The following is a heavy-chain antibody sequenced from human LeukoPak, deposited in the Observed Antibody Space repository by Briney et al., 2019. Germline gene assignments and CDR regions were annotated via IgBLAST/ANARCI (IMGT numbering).Heavy chain of an antibody. CDR3: ARSQTKRSTSRERRIHYYGMDV. J-gene: IGHJ6*04. CDR2: INHSGST. D-gene: IGHD2-2*01. V-gene: IGHV4-34*01. CDR1: GFTFSDYY. Sequence: GSLRLSCAASGFTFSDYYMSWIRQAPGKGLEWVGEINHSGSTNYNPSLKSRVTISVDTSKNQFSLKLSSVTAADTAVYYCARSQTKRSTSRERRIHYYGMDVWGKGTTVTVSS.